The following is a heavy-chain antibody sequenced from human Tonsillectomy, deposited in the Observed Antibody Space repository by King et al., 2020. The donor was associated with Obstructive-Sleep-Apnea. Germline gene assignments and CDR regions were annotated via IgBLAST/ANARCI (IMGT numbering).Heavy chain of an antibody. J-gene: IGHJ4*02. CDR1: GYIFTSYY. D-gene: IGHD3-9*01. Sequence: VQLVESGAEVKEPGASVKVSCKASGYIFTSYYMYWMRQAPGQGLELMGISNPSGCGTIYAQEFKGSVTMTRDTSTSTVYMELSSLRSEDTAVYYCARVGGANYDILTGYGDYWGQGTLVTVSS. CDR3: ARVGGANYDILTGYGDY. V-gene: IGHV1-46*01. CDR2: SNPSGCGT.